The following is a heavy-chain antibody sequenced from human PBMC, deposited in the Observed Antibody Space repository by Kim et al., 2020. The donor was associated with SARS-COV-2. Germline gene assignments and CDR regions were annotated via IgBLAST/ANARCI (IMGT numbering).Heavy chain of an antibody. CDR3: ARSGWDY. V-gene: IGHV3-7*01. D-gene: IGHD6-19*01. CDR2: SEK. Sequence: SEKSYMEQVKSRLPISGANAKNSLSLQMNSLRVEDTAVYYCARSGWDYWGQGTLVTVSS. J-gene: IGHJ4*02.